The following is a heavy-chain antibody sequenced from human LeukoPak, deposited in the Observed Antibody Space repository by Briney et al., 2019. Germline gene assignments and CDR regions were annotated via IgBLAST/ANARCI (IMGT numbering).Heavy chain of an antibody. V-gene: IGHV3-11*01. J-gene: IGHJ6*02. CDR1: GGSFSGYY. Sequence: KPSETLSLTCAVYGGSFSGYYWSWIRQPPGKGLEWLSYISNSGSTVFYADSVKGRFTVSRDNAKRSLYLQIESLRDDDTAVYHCALGTINKDYYFGMDVWGQGTTVTVSS. D-gene: IGHD2-8*01. CDR3: ALGTINKDYYFGMDV. CDR2: ISNSGSTV.